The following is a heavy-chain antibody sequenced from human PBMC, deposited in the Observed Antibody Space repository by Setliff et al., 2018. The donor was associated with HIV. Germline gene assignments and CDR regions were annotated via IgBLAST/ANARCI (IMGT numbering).Heavy chain of an antibody. CDR2: IYHSGGT. CDR3: ARGQATSSRSSLVY. V-gene: IGHV4-59*01. J-gene: IGHJ4*02. CDR1: GGSINNYY. D-gene: IGHD6-6*01. Sequence: SETLSLTCTVSGGSINNYYWTWIRQPPGKGLEWIGYIYHSGGTNYNPSLKSRVTISVDTSKKQFSLNLSSVTAADTAVYYCARGQATSSRSSLVYWGQGILVTVSS.